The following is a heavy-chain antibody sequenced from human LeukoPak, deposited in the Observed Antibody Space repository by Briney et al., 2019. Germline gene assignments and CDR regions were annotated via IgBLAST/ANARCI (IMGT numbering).Heavy chain of an antibody. D-gene: IGHD6-13*01. V-gene: IGHV1-18*01. J-gene: IGHJ4*02. CDR2: ISAYNGNT. CDR3: ARGGPGGSWYPKPYYFDY. CDR1: GYTFTSYG. Sequence: GASVKVSCKASGYTFTSYGISWVRQAPGQGLEWMGWISAYNGNTNYAQKLQGRVTMTTDTSTSTAYMELRSLRSDDTAVYYCARGGPGGSWYPKPYYFDYWGQGTLVTVSS.